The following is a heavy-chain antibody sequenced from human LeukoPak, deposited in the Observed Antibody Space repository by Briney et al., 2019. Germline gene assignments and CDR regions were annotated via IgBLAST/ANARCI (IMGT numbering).Heavy chain of an antibody. J-gene: IGHJ4*02. CDR1: GGSFRGYY. CDR2: INHSGST. CDR3: ASTERCSTTCPLDY. Sequence: SSQTLSLTCAVYGGSFRGYYWSWIRQPPGKGLEWIGEINHSGSTNYNPSLKSRVTISLDTSMKKFSLKLNSVTAADTAVYYCASTERCSTTCPLDYWGQGTLVTVSS. V-gene: IGHV4-34*01. D-gene: IGHD2-2*01.